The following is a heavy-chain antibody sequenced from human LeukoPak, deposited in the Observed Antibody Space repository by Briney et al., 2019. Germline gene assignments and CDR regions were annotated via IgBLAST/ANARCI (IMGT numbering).Heavy chain of an antibody. CDR2: ISDADGSIT. D-gene: IGHD2-15*01. CDR1: GFTLSSYW. Sequence: PGGSLRLSCAASGFTLSSYWLHWVRQAPGKGLVWVSRISDADGSITDYADSVRGRFTISRDTAKNTLYLGMNSLGAEDTAVYYCARDLSGYSDYWGQGTLVTVSS. CDR3: ARDLSGYSDY. V-gene: IGHV3-74*01. J-gene: IGHJ4*02.